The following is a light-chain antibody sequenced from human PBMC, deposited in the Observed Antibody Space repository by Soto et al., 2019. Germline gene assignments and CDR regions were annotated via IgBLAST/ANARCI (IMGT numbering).Light chain of an antibody. CDR1: SSDVGGYNY. J-gene: IGLJ1*01. CDR2: DVS. V-gene: IGLV2-11*01. Sequence: QSVLTQPRSVSGSPGQSVTISCTGTSSDVGGYNYVSWYQPHPGKAPKLMIYDVSRRPSGVPDRFSGSKSGNTSSLTISGRQAEEEADYYCCSYAGSYSYVFGTGTKLTVL. CDR3: CSYAGSYSYV.